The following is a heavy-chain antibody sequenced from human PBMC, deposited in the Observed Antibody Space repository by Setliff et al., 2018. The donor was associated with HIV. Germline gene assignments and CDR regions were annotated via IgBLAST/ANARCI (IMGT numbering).Heavy chain of an antibody. V-gene: IGHV1-18*01. CDR1: GFAFTNYG. Sequence: ASVKVSCKASGFAFTNYGFSWVRQAPGQGLEWMGWISAYNGHTVYAQNLQGRVTMTTDTSTSTVYMELRSLRSDDTAVYYCARDGGSSVYYFDYWGQGTLVTVSS. J-gene: IGHJ4*02. CDR2: ISAYNGHT. D-gene: IGHD6-6*01. CDR3: ARDGGSSVYYFDY.